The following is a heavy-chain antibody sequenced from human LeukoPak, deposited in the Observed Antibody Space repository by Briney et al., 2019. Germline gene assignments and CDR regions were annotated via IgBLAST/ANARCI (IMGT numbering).Heavy chain of an antibody. D-gene: IGHD2-2*01. CDR3: ARDAAAATHYYYYMDV. CDR1: GGSTSSGTYY. Sequence: PSETLSLTCTVSGGSTSSGTYYWSWIRQPAGKGLEWIGRMYTSGSTNYNPSLKSRVTISVDTSKNQFSLKLTSVTAADTAVYYCARDAAAATHYYYYMDVWGKGTTVTVSS. J-gene: IGHJ6*03. V-gene: IGHV4-61*02. CDR2: MYTSGST.